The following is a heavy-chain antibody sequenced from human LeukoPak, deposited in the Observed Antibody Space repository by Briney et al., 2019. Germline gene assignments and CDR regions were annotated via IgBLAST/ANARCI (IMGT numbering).Heavy chain of an antibody. V-gene: IGHV1-18*01. Sequence: ASVKVSCKASGYTFNRYGISWVRQAPGQGLEWMGWISAYNGNTNYAQKLQGRVTMTTDTSTSTAYMELRSLRSDDTAVYYCARDRWSSSWYQGSYYYYYYMDVWGKGTTVTVSS. CDR3: ARDRWSSSWYQGSYYYYYYMDV. CDR2: ISAYNGNT. D-gene: IGHD6-13*01. CDR1: GYTFNRYG. J-gene: IGHJ6*03.